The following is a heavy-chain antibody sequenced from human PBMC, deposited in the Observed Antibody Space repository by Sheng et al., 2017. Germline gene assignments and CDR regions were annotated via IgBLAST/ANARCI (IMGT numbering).Heavy chain of an antibody. D-gene: IGHD6-19*01. CDR2: ITSGSNII. CDR1: GFTFSSYE. V-gene: IGHV3-48*03. Sequence: EVRLVESGGGLVQPGGSLRLSCTASGFTFSSYEMTWVRQAPGKGLEWVSYITSGSNIIYYADSVKGRFTISRDNAKNSLYLQMNSLRAEDTALYYCARAGYSSAWSLGGFDYWGQGTLVTVSS. CDR3: ARAGYSSAWSLGGFDY. J-gene: IGHJ4*02.